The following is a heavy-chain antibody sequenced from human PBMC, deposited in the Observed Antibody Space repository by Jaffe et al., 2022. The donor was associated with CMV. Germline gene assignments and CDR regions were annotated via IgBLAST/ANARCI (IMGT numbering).Heavy chain of an antibody. J-gene: IGHJ6*03. CDR2: IWYDGSNK. CDR1: GFTFSSYG. V-gene: IGHV3-33*08. CDR3: ARDQAPATAHYYYMDV. Sequence: QVQLVESGGGVVQPGRSLRLSCAASGFTFSSYGMHWVRQAPGKGLEWVAVIWYDGSNKYYADSVKGRFTISRDNSKNTLYLQMNSLRAEDTAVYYCARDQAPATAHYYYMDVWGKGTTVTVSS. D-gene: IGHD6-25*01.